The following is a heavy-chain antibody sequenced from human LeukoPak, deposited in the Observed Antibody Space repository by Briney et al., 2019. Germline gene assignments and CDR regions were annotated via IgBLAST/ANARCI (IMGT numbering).Heavy chain of an antibody. J-gene: IGHJ6*03. CDR2: IYYSGST. Sequence: SETLSLTCTVSGVSISSHYWSWNRHPPGPGLDWNGNIYYSGSTNYNHPLNSRIPITIYLSKNQFPLYLNSVNAADTAVSYCARDRGHGTAMDPYYYYMDVWGKGTTVTVSS. CDR1: GVSISSHY. V-gene: IGHV4-59*11. CDR3: ARDRGHGTAMDPYYYYMDV. D-gene: IGHD5-18*01.